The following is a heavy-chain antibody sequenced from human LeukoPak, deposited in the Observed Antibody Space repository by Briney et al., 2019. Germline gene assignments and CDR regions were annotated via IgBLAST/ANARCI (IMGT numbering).Heavy chain of an antibody. Sequence: GRSLRLSCAASGFTVSSNYMSWVRQAPGKGLEWVSVIYSGGSTYYADSVKGRFTISRDNSKNTLYLQMNSLRAEDTAVYYCARDLTTEPDYWGQGTLVTVSS. J-gene: IGHJ4*02. CDR3: ARDLTTEPDY. D-gene: IGHD1-14*01. CDR2: IYSGGST. V-gene: IGHV3-66*02. CDR1: GFTVSSNY.